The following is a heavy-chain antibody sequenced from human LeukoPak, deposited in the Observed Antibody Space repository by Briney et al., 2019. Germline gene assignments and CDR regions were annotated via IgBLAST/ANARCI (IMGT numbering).Heavy chain of an antibody. CDR3: ARTDLGCSYGNPDY. CDR2: ISSSGSTI. J-gene: IGHJ4*02. V-gene: IGHV3-48*03. D-gene: IGHD5-18*01. Sequence: GGSLRLSCAGSGFTFSSYEMNWVRQAPGKGLEWVSYISSSGSTIYCADSVKGRFTISRDNAKNSLYLEMNSLRAEDTAVYYCARTDLGCSYGNPDYWGQGTLVTVSS. CDR1: GFTFSSYE.